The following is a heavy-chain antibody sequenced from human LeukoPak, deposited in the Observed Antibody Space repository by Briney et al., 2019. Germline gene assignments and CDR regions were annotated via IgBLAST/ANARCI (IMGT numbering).Heavy chain of an antibody. J-gene: IGHJ4*02. V-gene: IGHV3-11*04. D-gene: IGHD6-19*01. CDR2: ISSSGSTI. Sequence: GGSLRLSCAASGFTFSDYYMRWIRQAPGKGLEWVSYISSSGSTIYYPDSVKGRFTISRDNSKNSLYLQMNSLRAEDTAVYYCARGGPTAVAAFDYWGQGTLVTVSS. CDR1: GFTFSDYY. CDR3: ARGGPTAVAAFDY.